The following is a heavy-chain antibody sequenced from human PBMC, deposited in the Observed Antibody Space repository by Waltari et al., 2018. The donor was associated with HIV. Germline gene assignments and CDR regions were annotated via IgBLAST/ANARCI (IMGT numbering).Heavy chain of an antibody. Sequence: QVQLQESGPGLVMPSETLSLTCTVSGGAISSHYWTCTRQPPGKGLEWFGYIYYSVGTNYNPSLKIRVTISSDTSKNQFALRLSSVTASDTAVYYCARGGLATRFFYFYDMDVWGQGTTVTVSS. CDR2: IYYSVGT. J-gene: IGHJ6*02. D-gene: IGHD5-12*01. CDR3: ARGGLATRFFYFYDMDV. V-gene: IGHV4-59*11. CDR1: GGAISSHY.